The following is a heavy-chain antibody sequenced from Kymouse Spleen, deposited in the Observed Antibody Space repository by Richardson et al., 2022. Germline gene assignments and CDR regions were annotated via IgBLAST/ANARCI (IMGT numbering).Heavy chain of an antibody. CDR3: ARSRGSGSLNWFDP. V-gene: IGHV3-33*01. CDR2: IWYDGSNK. J-gene: IGHJ5*02. CDR1: GFTFSSYG. D-gene: IGHD3-10*01. Sequence: QVQLVESGGGVVQPGRSLRLSCAASGFTFSSYGMHWVRQAPGKGLEWVAVIWYDGSNKYYADSVKGRFTISRDNSKNTLYLQMNSLRAEDTAVYYCARSRGSGSLNWFDPWGQGTLVTVSS.